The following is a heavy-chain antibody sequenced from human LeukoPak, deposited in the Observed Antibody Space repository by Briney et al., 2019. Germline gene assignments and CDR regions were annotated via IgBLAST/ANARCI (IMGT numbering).Heavy chain of an antibody. Sequence: GGSLRLSCAASGFTFSSYWMSWDRQAPGKGLEWVANIKQDGSEKYYVDSVKGRFTISRDSAKNSLYLQMNSLRSEDTAVYYCAADRELWALAGMDVWGQGTTVTVSS. CDR3: AADRELWALAGMDV. D-gene: IGHD3-16*01. CDR2: IKQDGSEK. CDR1: GFTFSSYW. J-gene: IGHJ6*02. V-gene: IGHV3-7*03.